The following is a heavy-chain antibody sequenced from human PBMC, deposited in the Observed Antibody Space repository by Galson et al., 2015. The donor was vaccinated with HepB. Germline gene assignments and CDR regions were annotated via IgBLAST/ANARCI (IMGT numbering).Heavy chain of an antibody. CDR3: ARDPGDRRGYWYFEL. CDR2: INPRNGDT. Sequence: SVKVSCKASGYTFTNYYLHWVRQAPGQGLEWMGRINPRNGDTSYEQKFQGRVTMTGDASITTAYMELSSLRSDDMAVYYCARDPGDRRGYWYFELWGRGTLVTVSS. D-gene: IGHD5-24*01. J-gene: IGHJ2*01. V-gene: IGHV1-2*02. CDR1: GYTFTNYY.